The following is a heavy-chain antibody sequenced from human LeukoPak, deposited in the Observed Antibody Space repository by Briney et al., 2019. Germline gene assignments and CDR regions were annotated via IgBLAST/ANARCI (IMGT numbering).Heavy chain of an antibody. CDR3: ARDGGYDTFDY. J-gene: IGHJ4*02. V-gene: IGHV3-7*01. CDR1: GFTVSSNY. Sequence: GGSLRLSCAASGFTVSSNYMSWVRQAPGKGLEWVANIKKDGSEKYYVDSVKGRFTISRDNAKNSLYLQMNSLRAEDTAVYYCARDGGYDTFDYWGQGTLVTASS. D-gene: IGHD5-12*01. CDR2: IKKDGSEK.